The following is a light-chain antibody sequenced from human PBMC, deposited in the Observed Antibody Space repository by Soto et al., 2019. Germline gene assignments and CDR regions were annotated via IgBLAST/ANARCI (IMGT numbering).Light chain of an antibody. CDR2: GAS. J-gene: IGKJ2*01. Sequence: EIVMTQSPATLSVSPGERDTLSCRASQSVRNNLAWYQQKPGQAPRLLIHGASTRATGIPARFSGSGSGTEFTLTISSLQSEDFAVYYCQQYHDWPPYTCGQGTKGDIK. CDR1: QSVRNN. V-gene: IGKV3D-15*01. CDR3: QQYHDWPPYT.